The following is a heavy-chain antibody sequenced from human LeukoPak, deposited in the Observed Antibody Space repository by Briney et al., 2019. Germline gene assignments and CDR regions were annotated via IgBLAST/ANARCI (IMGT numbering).Heavy chain of an antibody. V-gene: IGHV1-46*01. CDR2: IDPSGGST. D-gene: IGHD3-22*01. CDR1: GYTFTSYY. J-gene: IGHJ3*02. CDR3: AREALTYYYDSGNDAFDI. Sequence: ASVKVSCTASGYTFTSYYMHWVRQAPGQGLEWMGIIDPSGGSTSYAQKFQGRVTMTRDTSTSTVYMELSSLRSEDTAVYYCAREALTYYYDSGNDAFDIWGQGTMVTVSS.